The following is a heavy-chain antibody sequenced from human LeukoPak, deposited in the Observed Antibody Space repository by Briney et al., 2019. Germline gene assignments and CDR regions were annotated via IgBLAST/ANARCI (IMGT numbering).Heavy chain of an antibody. CDR2: IYYSGST. J-gene: IGHJ6*03. Sequence: SETLSLTCTVSGGSISSGSYYWSWIRQPAGKGLEWIGYIYYSGSTNYNPSLKSRVTISVDTSKNQFSLKLSSVTAADTAVYYCARGRDPGVYYYYYMDVWGKGTTVTISS. V-gene: IGHV4-61*10. CDR3: ARGRDPGVYYYYYMDV. D-gene: IGHD3-10*01. CDR1: GGSISSGSYY.